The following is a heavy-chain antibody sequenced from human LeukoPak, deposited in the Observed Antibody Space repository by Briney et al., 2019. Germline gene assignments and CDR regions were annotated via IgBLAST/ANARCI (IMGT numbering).Heavy chain of an antibody. CDR1: GFTLSAYA. CDR3: VKDRMLVPTANLNWFDP. J-gene: IGHJ5*02. CDR2: ISGSGNTP. Sequence: GGSLRLSCALSGFTLSAYAMSWVPDAPGGGVECVSAISGSGNTPYYADSVKGRFTVSRDNSNNTLYLQMTTLRAEDTAVYYCVKDRMLVPTANLNWFDPWGQGTLVTVSS. V-gene: IGHV3-23*01. D-gene: IGHD2-2*01.